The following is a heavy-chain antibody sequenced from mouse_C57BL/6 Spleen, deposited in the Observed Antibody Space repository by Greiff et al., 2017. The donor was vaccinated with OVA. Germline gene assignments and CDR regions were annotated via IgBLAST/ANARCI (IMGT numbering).Heavy chain of an antibody. Sequence: LVESGAELVRPGASVTLSCKASGYTFTDYEMHWVKQTPVHGLEWIGAIDPETGGTAYNQKFKGKAILTADKSSSTAYMELRSLTSEDSAVYYCTRRYYGSSLDYWGQGTTLTVSS. V-gene: IGHV1-15*01. D-gene: IGHD1-1*01. CDR2: IDPETGGT. CDR1: GYTFTDYE. CDR3: TRRYYGSSLDY. J-gene: IGHJ2*01.